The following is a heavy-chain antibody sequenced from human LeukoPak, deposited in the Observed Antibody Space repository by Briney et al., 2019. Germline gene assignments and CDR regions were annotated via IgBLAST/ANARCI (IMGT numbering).Heavy chain of an antibody. Sequence: SGGSLRLSCAASGFTFSSYSMNWVRQPPGKGLEWIGEINHSGSTNYNPSLKSRVTISIDTSKNQFSLKLSSVTAADTAVYYCARADIVVVPGAVLNAFDIWGQGTMVTVSS. CDR1: GFTFSSYS. CDR3: ARADIVVVPGAVLNAFDI. D-gene: IGHD2-2*01. V-gene: IGHV4-34*01. J-gene: IGHJ3*02. CDR2: INHSGST.